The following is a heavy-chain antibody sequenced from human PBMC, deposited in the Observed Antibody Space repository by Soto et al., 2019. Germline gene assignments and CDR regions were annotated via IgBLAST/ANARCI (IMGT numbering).Heavy chain of an antibody. Sequence: QITLKESGPTLVKPTQTLTLTCTFSGFSLSTSGVGVGWIRQPPGKALEWLALIYWDDDKRYSPSLKSRLTITKDTSKNQVVLTMTNMDPVDTATYYCAHAKLDVVVVAASFDYWGQGTLVTVSS. V-gene: IGHV2-5*02. CDR3: AHAKLDVVVVAASFDY. CDR1: GFSLSTSGVG. CDR2: IYWDDDK. D-gene: IGHD2-15*01. J-gene: IGHJ4*02.